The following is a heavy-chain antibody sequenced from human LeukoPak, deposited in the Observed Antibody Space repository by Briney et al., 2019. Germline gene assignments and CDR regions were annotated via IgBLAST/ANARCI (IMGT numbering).Heavy chain of an antibody. Sequence: PSETLSLTCTVSGGSISSYYWSWIRQPAGKGLEWIGRIYTSGSTNYNPSLKSRVTMSVDTSKNQFSLKLSSVTAADTAVYYCARETTIFGVIGDWFDPWGQGTPVTVSS. CDR2: IYTSGST. D-gene: IGHD3-3*01. CDR3: ARETTIFGVIGDWFDP. CDR1: GGSISSYY. V-gene: IGHV4-4*07. J-gene: IGHJ5*02.